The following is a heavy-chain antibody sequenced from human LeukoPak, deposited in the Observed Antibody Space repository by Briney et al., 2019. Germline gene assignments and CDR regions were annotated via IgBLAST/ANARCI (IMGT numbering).Heavy chain of an antibody. CDR2: ISYDGSNK. CDR3: AKGEAARPSPPYNWFDP. Sequence: QPGRSLRLSCAASGFTFSSYAMHWVRQAPGKGLEWVAVISYDGSNKYYADSVKGRFTISRDNSKNTLYLQMNSLRAEDTAVYYCAKGEAARPSPPYNWFDPWGQGTLVTVSS. J-gene: IGHJ5*02. V-gene: IGHV3-30-3*01. CDR1: GFTFSSYA. D-gene: IGHD6-6*01.